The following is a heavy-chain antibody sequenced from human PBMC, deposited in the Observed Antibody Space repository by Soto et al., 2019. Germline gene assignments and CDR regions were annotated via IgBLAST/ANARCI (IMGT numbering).Heavy chain of an antibody. J-gene: IGHJ4*02. CDR3: AKGGGWLYYFDY. D-gene: IGHD6-19*01. Sequence: HPGGSLRLSCAASGFTFSTFAMNWVRQAPGKGLEWVSAIGDSGSSTYYADSLRGRFTISRDNSKNTLYLQMNSLRAEDTAVYYCAKGGGWLYYFDYWGQGTPVTVSS. CDR1: GFTFSTFA. V-gene: IGHV3-23*01. CDR2: IGDSGSST.